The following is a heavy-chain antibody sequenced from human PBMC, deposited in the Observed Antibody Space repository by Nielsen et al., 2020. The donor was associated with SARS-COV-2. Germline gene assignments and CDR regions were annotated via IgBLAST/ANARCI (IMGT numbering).Heavy chain of an antibody. V-gene: IGHV5-51*01. J-gene: IGHJ5*02. CDR2: IYPGDSDT. D-gene: IGHD2-2*01. CDR3: ARATYCSSTNCYVGFDP. Sequence: VRQMPGKGLEWMGIIYPGDSDTRYSPSFQGQVTISADKSISTAYLQWSSLKASDTAIYYCARATYCSSTNCYVGFDPWGQGTLVTVSS.